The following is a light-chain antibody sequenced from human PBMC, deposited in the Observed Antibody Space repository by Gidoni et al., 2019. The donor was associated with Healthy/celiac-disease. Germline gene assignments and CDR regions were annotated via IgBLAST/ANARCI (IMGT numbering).Light chain of an antibody. Sequence: DIQMTQSPSTLSAPVGDRVTITCRASQSISSWLAWYQQKPGKAPKLLIYKASSLESGVPSRFSGSGSGTEFTLTISSLQPDDFATYYCQHSGTFGQGTKVEIK. CDR2: KAS. V-gene: IGKV1-5*03. CDR1: QSISSW. J-gene: IGKJ1*01. CDR3: QHSGT.